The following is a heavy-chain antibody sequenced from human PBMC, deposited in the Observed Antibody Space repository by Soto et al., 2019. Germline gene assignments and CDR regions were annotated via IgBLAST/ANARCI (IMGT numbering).Heavy chain of an antibody. Sequence: SVKVSCKASGYIFTYRYLYWVRQAPGQALEWMGWIIPYNGNTNYAQKFQDRFSITRESSLSTVYMELRSLRSDDTGMYYCARSALDDDAYHYLDSWGQGTLVTVSS. CDR2: IIPYNGNT. V-gene: IGHV1-45*02. CDR3: ARSALDDDAYHYLDS. J-gene: IGHJ5*01. D-gene: IGHD3-16*01. CDR1: GYIFTYRY.